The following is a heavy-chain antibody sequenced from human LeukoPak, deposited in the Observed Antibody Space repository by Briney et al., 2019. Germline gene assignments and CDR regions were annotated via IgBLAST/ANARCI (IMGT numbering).Heavy chain of an antibody. CDR3: AVRGLVTTVVTPGWFDP. D-gene: IGHD4-23*01. Sequence: SVKVSCKASGGTFSSYAISWVRQAPGQGLEWMGRIIPIFGIANYAQKFQGRVTITADKSTSTAYMELSSLRSEDTAVYYCAVRGLVTTVVTPGWFDPWGQGTLVTVSS. J-gene: IGHJ5*02. CDR1: GGTFSSYA. CDR2: IIPIFGIA. V-gene: IGHV1-69*04.